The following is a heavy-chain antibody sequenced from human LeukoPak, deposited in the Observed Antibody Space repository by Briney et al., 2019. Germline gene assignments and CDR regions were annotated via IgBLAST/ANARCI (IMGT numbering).Heavy chain of an antibody. D-gene: IGHD3-22*01. J-gene: IGHJ4*02. CDR3: AKSPIVVIRMAPHFDY. CDR1: GFTFSSHA. CDR2: SRGSGGST. Sequence: GGSLRLSCAASGFTFSSHAMSWVRQGPGKGLEWVAVSRGSGGSTYYADSVKGRFTISRDNSQNTLFLQMNSLRAEDTAIYYCAKSPIVVIRMAPHFDYWGQGILVTVSS. V-gene: IGHV3-23*01.